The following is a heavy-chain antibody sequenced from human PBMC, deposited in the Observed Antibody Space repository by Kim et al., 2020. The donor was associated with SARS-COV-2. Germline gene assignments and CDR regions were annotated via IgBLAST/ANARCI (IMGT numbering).Heavy chain of an antibody. CDR1: GGSFSGHH. V-gene: IGHV4-34*01. J-gene: IGHJ4*02. CDR3: ARRAAGVDW. CDR2: IDHRGSA. Sequence: SETLSLTCAVYGGSFSGHHWNWIRQAPDMGLEWIGEIDHRGSANYNPSLKSRVTLSVDTSKNQFSLKLSSLSAADTAVYYCARRAAGVDWWGQGTPVTVSS.